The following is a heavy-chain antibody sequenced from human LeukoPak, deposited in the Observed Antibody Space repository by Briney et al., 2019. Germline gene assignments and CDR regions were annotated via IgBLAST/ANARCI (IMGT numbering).Heavy chain of an antibody. Sequence: GGSLRLSCAASGFTSSSYAMDWVRQAPGKGLEWVAVISYDGSNKYCADSVKGRFTISRDNSKNTLYLQMNSLRAEDTAVYYCARVVNDFWSPFDYWGQGTLVTVSS. V-gene: IGHV3-30*04. CDR3: ARVVNDFWSPFDY. CDR1: GFTSSSYA. CDR2: ISYDGSNK. D-gene: IGHD3-3*01. J-gene: IGHJ4*02.